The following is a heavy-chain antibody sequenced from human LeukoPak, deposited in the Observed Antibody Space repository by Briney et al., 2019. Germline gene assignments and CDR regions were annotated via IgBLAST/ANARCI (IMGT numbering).Heavy chain of an antibody. J-gene: IGHJ4*02. CDR3: ARGLSSSSWYIKPGCFDY. V-gene: IGHV4-38-2*02. D-gene: IGHD6-13*01. CDR1: GYSISSGYY. CDR2: IYHSGST. Sequence: SETLSLTCTVSGYSISSGYYWGWIRQPPGKGLEWIGSIYHSGSTYYNPSLKSRVTISVDTSKNQFSLKLSSVTAADTAVYYCARGLSSSSWYIKPGCFDYWGQGTLVTVSS.